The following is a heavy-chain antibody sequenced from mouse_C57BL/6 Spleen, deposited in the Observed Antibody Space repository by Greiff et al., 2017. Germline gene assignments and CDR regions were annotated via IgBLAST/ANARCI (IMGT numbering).Heavy chain of an antibody. V-gene: IGHV1-80*01. CDR1: GYAFSSYC. J-gene: IGHJ4*01. CDR3: ARRSSGYAMDY. D-gene: IGHD3-2*02. CDR2: IYPGDGDT. Sequence: VQLQQSGAELVKPGASVKISCKASGYAFSSYCMNWVKQRPGKGLEWIGQIYPGDGDTNYNGKFKGKATLTADKSSSTAYMQLSSLTSEDSAVYFCARRSSGYAMDYWGQGTSVTVSS.